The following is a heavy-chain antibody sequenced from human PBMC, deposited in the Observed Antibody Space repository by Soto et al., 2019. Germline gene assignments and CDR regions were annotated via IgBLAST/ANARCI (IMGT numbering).Heavy chain of an antibody. Sequence: SETLSLTCTFSGGSVNTYYWSWLRQPPGKGLEWIGYTYYSGSTDYNPSLKSRVTMSVDTSNNQLSLKLNSVTAADTAVYFCASHDYSDFPFDNWGQGTLVTVSS. J-gene: IGHJ4*02. CDR1: GGSVNTYY. D-gene: IGHD4-17*01. CDR2: TYYSGST. CDR3: ASHDYSDFPFDN. V-gene: IGHV4-59*02.